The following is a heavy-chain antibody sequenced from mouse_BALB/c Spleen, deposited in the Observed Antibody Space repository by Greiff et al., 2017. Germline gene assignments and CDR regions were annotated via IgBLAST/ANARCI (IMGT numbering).Heavy chain of an antibody. CDR3: YYGYEGWFAY. D-gene: IGHD2-2*01. J-gene: IGHJ3*01. CDR1: GFNIKDYY. CDR2: IDPENGDT. Sequence: EVQLQQSGAELVRSGASVKLSCTASGFNIKDYYMHWVKQRPEQGLEWIGWIDPENGDTEYAPKFQGKATMTADTSSNTAYLQLSSLTSEDTAVYYCYYGYEGWFAYWGQGTLVTVSA. V-gene: IGHV14-4*02.